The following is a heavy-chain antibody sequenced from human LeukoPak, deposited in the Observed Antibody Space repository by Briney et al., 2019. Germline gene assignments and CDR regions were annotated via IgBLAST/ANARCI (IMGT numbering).Heavy chain of an antibody. V-gene: IGHV3-48*03. CDR2: ITDSGTTT. J-gene: IGHJ4*02. Sequence: SGGSLRLSCAASGFSFSNYKMDWLRQAPGKGLEWVSYITDSGTTTKYADSVKGRFTISRDNAAHSLHLQMNRLRDEDTAVYYCARSNHDHGYSRDYWGQGTLVTVSS. D-gene: IGHD4-17*01. CDR3: ARSNHDHGYSRDY. CDR1: GFSFSNYK.